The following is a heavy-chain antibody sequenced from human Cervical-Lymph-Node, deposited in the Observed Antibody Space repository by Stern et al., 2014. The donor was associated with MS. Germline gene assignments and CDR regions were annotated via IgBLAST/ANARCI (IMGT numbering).Heavy chain of an antibody. CDR1: GGSIGRYY. CDR2: IYHNGNT. D-gene: IGHD6-6*01. V-gene: IGHV4-59*01. CDR3: TRDGRSSLSEYFQT. J-gene: IGHJ1*01. Sequence: VQLVESGPGLVKPSETLSLTCTVSGGSIGRYYWRWVRQPPGKSLEWIGYIYHNGNTNYNPSLKSRVSMSVDTSKNQFSLNLTSVTAADTAVYYCTRDGRSSLSEYFQTWGQGSLVTVSS.